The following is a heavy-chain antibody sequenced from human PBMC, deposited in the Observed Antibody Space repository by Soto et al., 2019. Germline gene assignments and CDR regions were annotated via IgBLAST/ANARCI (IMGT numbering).Heavy chain of an antibody. CDR3: AHLTTGGFYFDY. D-gene: IGHD4-17*01. Sequence: ESGPTLVNPTQTLTLTCTFSGFSLRTSGVGVGWIRQPPGKALEWLALIYWDDGKRYSPSLKSRLTITKDTSKNQVVLRMTNMDPVDTATYYCAHLTTGGFYFDYWGQGTLVTVSS. CDR2: IYWDDGK. CDR1: GFSLRTSGVG. V-gene: IGHV2-5*02. J-gene: IGHJ4*02.